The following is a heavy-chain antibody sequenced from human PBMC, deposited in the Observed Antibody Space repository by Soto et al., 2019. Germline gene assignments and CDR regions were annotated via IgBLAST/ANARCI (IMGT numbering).Heavy chain of an antibody. CDR2: INHSGST. V-gene: IGHV4-34*01. Sequence: PSETLSLTCAVYGGSFSCYYWSWIRQPPGKGLEWIGEINHSGSTNYNPSLKSRVTISVDTSKNQFSLKLSSVTAADTAVYYCARASSSSTYYYGMDVWGQGTTVTVSS. CDR3: ARASSSSTYYYGMDV. D-gene: IGHD6-6*01. CDR1: GGSFSCYY. J-gene: IGHJ6*02.